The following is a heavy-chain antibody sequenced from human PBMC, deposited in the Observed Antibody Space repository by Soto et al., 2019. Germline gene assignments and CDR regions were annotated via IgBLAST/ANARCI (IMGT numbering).Heavy chain of an antibody. J-gene: IGHJ6*02. CDR2: IYYSGST. V-gene: IGHV4-59*01. CDR3: ARDHLGYSYGYEDYYYGMDV. D-gene: IGHD5-18*01. Sequence: PSETLSLTCTVSGCSISSYYWSWIRQPPGKGLEWIGYIYYSGSTNYNPSLKSRVTISVDTSKNQFSLKLSSVTAADTAVYYCARDHLGYSYGYEDYYYGMDVWGQGTTVTVSS. CDR1: GCSISSYY.